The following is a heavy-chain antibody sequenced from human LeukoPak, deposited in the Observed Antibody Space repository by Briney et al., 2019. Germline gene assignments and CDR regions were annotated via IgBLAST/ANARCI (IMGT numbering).Heavy chain of an antibody. CDR1: GYTFTSYG. Sequence: GASVKVSCKASGYTFTSYGISWVRQAPGQGLEWMGGIIPIFGTANYAQKFQGRVTITADESTSTAYMELSSLRSEDTAVYYCARVVVVPAAINYCYYMDVWGKGTTVTVSS. CDR2: IIPIFGTA. V-gene: IGHV1-69*13. J-gene: IGHJ6*03. D-gene: IGHD2-2*02. CDR3: ARVVVVPAAINYCYYMDV.